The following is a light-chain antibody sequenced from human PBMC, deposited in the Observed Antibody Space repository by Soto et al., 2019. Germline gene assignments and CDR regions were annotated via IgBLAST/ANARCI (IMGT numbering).Light chain of an antibody. CDR1: QSISSQ. CDR2: DAS. V-gene: IGKV3-11*01. Sequence: EIVLTQSPATLSLSPGERATLSCRASQSISSQLAWYQQKPGQAPRLLIHDASNRATGTPARFSGSGSGTDFTLTISSLEPEDFAVYYCQQRKNWPLTFGPGTKVDIK. CDR3: QQRKNWPLT. J-gene: IGKJ3*01.